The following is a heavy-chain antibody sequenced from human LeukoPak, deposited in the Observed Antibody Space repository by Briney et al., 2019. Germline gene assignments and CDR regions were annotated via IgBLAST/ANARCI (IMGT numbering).Heavy chain of an antibody. CDR1: GGSISSYY. Sequence: SETLSLTCTVSGGSISSYYWSWIRQPPGKGLEWIGYIYYSGSTNYNPSLKSRVTISVDTSKNQFSLKLSPVIAADTAVYYCARVGVDYSGNILKYFFDYWGQGTLVTVSS. V-gene: IGHV4-59*12. CDR2: IYYSGST. CDR3: ARVGVDYSGNILKYFFDY. J-gene: IGHJ4*02. D-gene: IGHD4-23*01.